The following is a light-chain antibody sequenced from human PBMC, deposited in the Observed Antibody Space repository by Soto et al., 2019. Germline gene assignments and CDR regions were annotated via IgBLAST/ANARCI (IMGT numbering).Light chain of an antibody. V-gene: IGLV1-40*01. CDR1: SSNIGAGYD. CDR3: QSSDSSLNV. CDR2: GNS. J-gene: IGLJ1*01. Sequence: QSVLTQPRSVSGAPGQRVTISCTGSSSNIGAGYDVHWYQQLPGTAPKLLIYGNSNRPSGVPDRFSGSKSGTSASLAITGLQAEDEADYYCQSSDSSLNVFGTGTKVT.